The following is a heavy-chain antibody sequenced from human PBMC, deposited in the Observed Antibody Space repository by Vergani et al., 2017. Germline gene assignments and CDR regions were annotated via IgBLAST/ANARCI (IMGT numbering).Heavy chain of an antibody. V-gene: IGHV3-11*01. D-gene: IGHD3-3*01. CDR3: AKRDVRFLEWGGVDY. CDR2: ISSSGSHT. CDR1: GFRFSDYY. J-gene: IGHJ4*02. Sequence: QVQLVESGGGVVQPGGSLRLSCEASGFRFSDYYMTWIRQAPGKGLEWISYISSSGSHTYYADSMKGRFTISRDNAKNSLYLQMNSLRAEDTAVYYCAKRDVRFLEWGGVDYWGQGTLVTVSS.